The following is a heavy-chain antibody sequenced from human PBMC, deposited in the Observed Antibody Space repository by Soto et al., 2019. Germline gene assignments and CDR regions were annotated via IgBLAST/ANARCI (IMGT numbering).Heavy chain of an antibody. V-gene: IGHV3-33*01. CDR3: ARDTDFGDYFDH. CDR2: TWYDGRNK. J-gene: IGHJ4*02. Sequence: QVQLVESGGGVVQPGRSLRLSCAASGFIFRSFGMHWVRQAPGKGLEWVATTWYDGRNKYYADSVRGRFTISRDNSNNMLYLQMNNLRGVDTAVYYCARDTDFGDYFDHWGQGTLVTVSS. D-gene: IGHD3-10*01. CDR1: GFIFRSFG.